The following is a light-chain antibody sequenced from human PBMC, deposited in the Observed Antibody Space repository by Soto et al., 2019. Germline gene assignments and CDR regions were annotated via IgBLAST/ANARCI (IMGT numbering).Light chain of an antibody. CDR1: SSDVGAYDR. CDR2: DVT. J-gene: IGLJ3*02. V-gene: IGLV2-11*01. Sequence: QSALTQPRSVSGSPGQSVTISCTGTSSDVGAYDRVSWYQHHPTKAPKLIIYDVTKRPSGVPDRFSGSKSGSTASLTISVLQDEDEADYYCCSHAGGSSWVFGGGTKLTVL. CDR3: CSHAGGSSWV.